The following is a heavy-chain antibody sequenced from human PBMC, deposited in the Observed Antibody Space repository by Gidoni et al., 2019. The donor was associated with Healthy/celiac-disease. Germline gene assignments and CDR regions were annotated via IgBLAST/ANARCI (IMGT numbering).Heavy chain of an antibody. J-gene: IGHJ3*02. CDR3: ARDMRSPLIAAAGQGAFDI. D-gene: IGHD6-13*01. CDR2: IYPGDSDT. Sequence: EVQLVQSGAEVKKPGESLKISCKGSGYSFTSYWIGWVRQMPGKGLEWMGIIYPGDSDTRYSPSFQGQVTISADKSISTAYLQWSSLKASDTAMYYCARDMRSPLIAAAGQGAFDIWGQGTMVTVSS. V-gene: IGHV5-51*01. CDR1: GYSFTSYW.